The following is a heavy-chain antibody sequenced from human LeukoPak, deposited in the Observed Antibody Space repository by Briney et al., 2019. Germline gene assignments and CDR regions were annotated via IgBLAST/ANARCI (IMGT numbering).Heavy chain of an antibody. CDR3: ARDGAARYVFDY. Sequence: SVKVSCKASGGTFSSYAISWVRQAPGQGLEWMGGIIPIFGTANYAQKFQGRVTITADKSTSTAYMELSSLRSEDTAVYYCARDGAARYVFDYWGQGTLVTVSS. D-gene: IGHD6-6*01. CDR1: GGTFSSYA. V-gene: IGHV1-69*06. CDR2: IIPIFGTA. J-gene: IGHJ4*02.